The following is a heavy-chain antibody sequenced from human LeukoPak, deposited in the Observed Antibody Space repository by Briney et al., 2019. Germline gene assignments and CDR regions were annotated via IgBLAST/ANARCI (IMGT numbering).Heavy chain of an antibody. J-gene: IGHJ2*01. D-gene: IGHD5-24*01. CDR3: ARYGKGRWLTSTRPFWYFDL. Sequence: SETLSPTCAVYGGSFSAYYRSWIRQPPGKGLEWIGEINHSGSTNYNPSLKSRVTISVDTSENQFSLKLSSVTAADTAVYYCARYGKGRWLTSTRPFWYFDLWGRGTLVTVSS. CDR1: GGSFSAYY. CDR2: INHSGST. V-gene: IGHV4-34*01.